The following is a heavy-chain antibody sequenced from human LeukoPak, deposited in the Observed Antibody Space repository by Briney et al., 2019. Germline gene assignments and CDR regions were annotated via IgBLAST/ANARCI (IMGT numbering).Heavy chain of an antibody. CDR1: RFTFSNYS. D-gene: IGHD6-6*01. V-gene: IGHV3-21*01. CDR3: ARVDAALDY. CDR2: ISRGSGHI. J-gene: IGHJ4*02. Sequence: GGSLRLSCAPSRFTFSNYSMNWVRQAPGKGLEGVSSISRGSGHIYYADSVKGRFTISRDNARNSLYLQMNSLRAEDTAIYYCARVDAALDYWGQGTLVTVSS.